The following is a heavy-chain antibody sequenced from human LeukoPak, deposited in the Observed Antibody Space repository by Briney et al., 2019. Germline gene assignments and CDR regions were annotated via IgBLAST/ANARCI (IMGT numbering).Heavy chain of an antibody. CDR2: LSGSGGST. D-gene: IGHD5-18*01. V-gene: IGHV3-23*01. Sequence: PGGSLRLSCAASGFTFSSYAMSWVRQAPGKGLEGVSALSGSGGSTYYADSVKGRFTISRDNSKNTLYLQMNSLRAEDTAVYCFTKPLAVHSYGSLSWGQGTLVTVSS. J-gene: IGHJ1*01. CDR3: TKPLAVHSYGSLS. CDR1: GFTFSSYA.